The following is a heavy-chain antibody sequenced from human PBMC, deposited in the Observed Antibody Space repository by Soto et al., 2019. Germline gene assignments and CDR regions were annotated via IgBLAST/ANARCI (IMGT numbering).Heavy chain of an antibody. D-gene: IGHD3-9*01. J-gene: IGHJ5*02. CDR3: ARLTIP. Sequence: GGSLRLSCAASGFTFSSYWMHWVRQAPGQGLAWVSRITDDGNNTTYADSVKGRFTISRDNAKNTLYLQMNSLRAEDTGVYYCARLTIPWGLGTLVTVSS. CDR2: ITDDGNNT. CDR1: GFTFSSYW. V-gene: IGHV3-74*01.